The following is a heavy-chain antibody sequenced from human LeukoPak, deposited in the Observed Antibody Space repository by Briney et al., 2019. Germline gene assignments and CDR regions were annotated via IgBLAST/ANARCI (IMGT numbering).Heavy chain of an antibody. V-gene: IGHV3-48*04. J-gene: IGHJ4*02. D-gene: IGHD6-19*01. CDR3: ARGSGWSGGFDY. Sequence: PGGSLRLSCAASGFTFSSYSMNWVRQAPGKGLEWVSSISSSSSTIYYADSVKGRFTISRDNAKNSLYLQMNSLRAEDTAVYYCARGSGWSGGFDYWGQGTLVTVSS. CDR2: ISSSSSTI. CDR1: GFTFSSYS.